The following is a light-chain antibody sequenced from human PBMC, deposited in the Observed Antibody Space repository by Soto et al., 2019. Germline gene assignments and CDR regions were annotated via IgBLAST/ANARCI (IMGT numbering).Light chain of an antibody. V-gene: IGKV1-5*03. CDR3: QQYHTYALT. CDR1: QSIGDS. CDR2: RAS. J-gene: IGKJ1*01. Sequence: DVHMTQSPSTVSASVGDTVTITCRARQSIGDSLAWYQQKPGEGPKVLIHRASTLQSGVPSRFSGSGAGTECTLTISSLQPDDFGTYYCQQYHTYALTFGQGTKVEIK.